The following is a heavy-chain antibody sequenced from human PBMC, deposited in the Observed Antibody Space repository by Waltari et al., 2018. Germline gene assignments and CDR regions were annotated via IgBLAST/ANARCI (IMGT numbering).Heavy chain of an antibody. D-gene: IGHD5-12*01. CDR3: AGMATIILNWFDP. V-gene: IGHV3-23*01. J-gene: IGHJ5*02. Sequence: EVQLLESGGGLVQPGGSLRLSCTASGFTFSSYAMSWFRQAPGKGLGWVSAISGRGGSTYYADSVKGRFTISRDNSKNTLYLQMNSLRAEDTAVYYCAGMATIILNWFDPWGQGTLVTVSS. CDR1: GFTFSSYA. CDR2: ISGRGGST.